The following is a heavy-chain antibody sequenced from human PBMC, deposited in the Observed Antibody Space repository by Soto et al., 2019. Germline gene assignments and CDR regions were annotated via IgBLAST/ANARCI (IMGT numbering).Heavy chain of an antibody. CDR1: GYSLNELS. V-gene: IGHV1-24*01. D-gene: IGHD3-16*01. CDR3: AAILRLACWGGYAFSL. Sequence: QVQLVQSGPEVKEPGASVKVSCTVSGYSLNELSMHWVRQAPGGGLEWMEGLDPEDGVKIYPQKFQDRVNMTEDTHTAELEPRGQKYGDTAIFYCAAILRLACWGGYAFSLWGEGTLVAVSS. J-gene: IGHJ3*01. CDR2: LDPEDGVK.